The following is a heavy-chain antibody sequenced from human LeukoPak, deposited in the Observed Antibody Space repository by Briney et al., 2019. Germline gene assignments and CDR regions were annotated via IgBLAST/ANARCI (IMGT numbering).Heavy chain of an antibody. CDR1: GFTFSSYG. CDR2: ISYDGSTK. J-gene: IGHJ4*02. Sequence: PGRSLRLSCAASGFTFSSYGMHWVRQAPGKGLEWVAIISYDGSTKYYADSVKGRFSISRDNPKNTLYLQMNSLRVEDTAVYYCATPPTAYTSGSLGYWGQGTLVTVSS. CDR3: ATPPTAYTSGSLGY. V-gene: IGHV3-30*03. D-gene: IGHD3-22*01.